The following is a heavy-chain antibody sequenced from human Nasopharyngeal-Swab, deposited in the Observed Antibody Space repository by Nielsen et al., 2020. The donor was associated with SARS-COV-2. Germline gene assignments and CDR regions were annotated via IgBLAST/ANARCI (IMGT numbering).Heavy chain of an antibody. Sequence: ASVKVSCKASGYTFTSYAMNWVRQAPGQGLEWMGWINTNTGNPTYAQGFTGRFVFSLDTSVSTAYLQISSLKAGDTAVYYCARAGVLRFLEWLFYFSGMDVWGQGTTVTVSS. V-gene: IGHV7-4-1*02. CDR3: ARAGVLRFLEWLFYFSGMDV. D-gene: IGHD3-3*01. CDR1: GYTFTSYA. CDR2: INTNTGNP. J-gene: IGHJ6*02.